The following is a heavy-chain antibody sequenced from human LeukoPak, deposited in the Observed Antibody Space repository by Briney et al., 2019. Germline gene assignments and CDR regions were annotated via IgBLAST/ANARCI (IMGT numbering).Heavy chain of an antibody. V-gene: IGHV1-46*01. CDR2: INPSGGST. D-gene: IGHD2-15*01. J-gene: IGHJ3*02. CDR3: ARAGGSFDAFDI. Sequence: ASVKVSCKASGYTFTSYYMHWVRPAPGQGREWMGIINPSGGSTSYAQKFQGRVTMARDTFTSTVYMELSSLRSEDTAVYYCARAGGSFDAFDIWGQGTTVTVSS. CDR1: GYTFTSYY.